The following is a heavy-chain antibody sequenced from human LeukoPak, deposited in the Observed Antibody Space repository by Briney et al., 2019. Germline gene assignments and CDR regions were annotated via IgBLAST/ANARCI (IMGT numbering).Heavy chain of an antibody. V-gene: IGHV3-11*01. CDR1: GFTFSYYY. Sequence: GGPLRLSCAASGFTFSYYYMSWIRQAPGKGLEWVSYICSSGSTIYYPAPVKGRFIISSDNAKNLPYLQMNSLSAHGPAEYYCARVAHSSGWYNYFDYWGQGTLVTVSS. CDR3: ARVAHSSGWYNYFDY. J-gene: IGHJ4*02. CDR2: ICSSGSTI. D-gene: IGHD6-19*01.